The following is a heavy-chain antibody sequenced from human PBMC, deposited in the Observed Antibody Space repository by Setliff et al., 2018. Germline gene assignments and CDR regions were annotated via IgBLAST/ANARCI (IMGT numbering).Heavy chain of an antibody. CDR3: ARDQARWLVAAGTFDY. D-gene: IGHD1-1*01. Sequence: GGSLRLSCAASGFVFSNFAMNWVRQAPGKGLEWVSTISDGGTNMDYADSVKGRFTISRDNSNSEVFLQMDSLRAEDTAVYYCARDQARWLVAAGTFDYWGLGALVTVSS. J-gene: IGHJ4*02. V-gene: IGHV3-23*01. CDR2: ISDGGTNM. CDR1: GFVFSNFA.